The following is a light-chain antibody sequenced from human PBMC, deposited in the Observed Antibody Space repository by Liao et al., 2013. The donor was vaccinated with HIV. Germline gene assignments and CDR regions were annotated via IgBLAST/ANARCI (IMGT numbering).Light chain of an antibody. CDR3: QVWDGHSDHVV. CDR2: YDS. V-gene: IGLV3-21*01. CDR1: NIGSKS. J-gene: IGLJ3*02. Sequence: YELTQPPSVSVAPGRTARITCGGNNIGSKSVHWYQQRPGQAPVLVIYYDSDRPSGIPERFSGSNSGNTATLTISRVEAGDEADYYCQVWDGHSDHVVFGGGTKLTVL.